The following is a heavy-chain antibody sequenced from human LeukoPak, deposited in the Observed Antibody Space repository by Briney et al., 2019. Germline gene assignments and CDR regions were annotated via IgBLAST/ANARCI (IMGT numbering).Heavy chain of an antibody. CDR2: ISGRGGDT. CDR1: GFTFSNSA. D-gene: IGHD2-15*01. CDR3: AKDPLGYCSGSSCYFYYFDY. J-gene: IGHJ4*02. V-gene: IGHV3-23*01. Sequence: GGSLRLSCAASGFTFSNSAMSWVRQAPGKGLEWVSAISGRGGDTFYADSVKGRFTISRDNSKNTLFLQMNSLRADDTAVYYCAKDPLGYCSGSSCYFYYFDYWGQGTLVTVSS.